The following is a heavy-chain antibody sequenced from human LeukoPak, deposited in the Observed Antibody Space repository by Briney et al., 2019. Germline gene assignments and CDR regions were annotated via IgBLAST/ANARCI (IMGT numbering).Heavy chain of an antibody. Sequence: GRSLRLSCAASGFTFSSYDMHWVRQATGKGLEWVSGINTAGDTYYPGSVKGRFTISRDNFKNTLSLQMNSLRAEDTALYYCAKDSSVPYGITDWGQGTLVTVSS. CDR1: GFTFSSYD. J-gene: IGHJ4*02. CDR3: AKDSSVPYGITD. V-gene: IGHV3-13*04. CDR2: INTAGDT. D-gene: IGHD4-17*01.